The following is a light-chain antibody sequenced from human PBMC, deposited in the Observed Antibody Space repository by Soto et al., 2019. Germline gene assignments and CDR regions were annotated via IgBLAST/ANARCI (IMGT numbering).Light chain of an antibody. CDR1: QSVSSR. V-gene: IGKV3-11*01. CDR3: QQRSNWFT. CDR2: DAS. J-gene: IGKJ5*01. Sequence: ETVLTQSPATLSLSRGERATLSCRASQSVSSRLAWYQQKPGQAPRILIYDASNRATGIPARFSGSGSGTDFTLTISSLEPEDFAVYYCQQRSNWFTFGQGTRLEIK.